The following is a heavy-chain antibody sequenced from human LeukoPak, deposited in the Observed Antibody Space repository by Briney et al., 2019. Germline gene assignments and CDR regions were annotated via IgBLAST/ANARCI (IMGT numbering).Heavy chain of an antibody. V-gene: IGHV4-30-2*01. Sequence: PSQTLSLTCTVSGGSISSGGYYWSWIRQPPGKGLEWIGYIYHSGSTYYNPPLKSRVTISVDRSKNQFSLKLSSVTAADTAVYYCARESGSGGSQKMVEWGQGTLVTVSS. CDR2: IYHSGST. CDR1: GGSISSGGYY. J-gene: IGHJ4*02. CDR3: ARESGSGGSQKMVE. D-gene: IGHD2-15*01.